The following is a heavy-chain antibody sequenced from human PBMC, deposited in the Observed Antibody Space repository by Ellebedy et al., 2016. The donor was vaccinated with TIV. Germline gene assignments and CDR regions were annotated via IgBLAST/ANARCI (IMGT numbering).Heavy chain of an antibody. CDR1: GSTFTSYY. D-gene: IGHD3-10*01. CDR3: ARAHYGSGSYSHFDY. V-gene: IGHV1-46*01. Sequence: AASVRVSCKASGSTFTSYYIHWVRQAPGQGLEWMGIINPSGGSTSYAQKLQGRVTMTRETSTSTVYMELSSLRSEDTAVYYCARAHYGSGSYSHFDYWGQGTLVTVSS. CDR2: INPSGGST. J-gene: IGHJ4*02.